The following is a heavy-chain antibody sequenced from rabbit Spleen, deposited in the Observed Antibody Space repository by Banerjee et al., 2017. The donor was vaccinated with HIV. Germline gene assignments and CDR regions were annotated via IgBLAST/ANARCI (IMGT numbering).Heavy chain of an antibody. V-gene: IGHV1S40*01. J-gene: IGHJ4*01. D-gene: IGHD6-1*01. Sequence: QSLEESGGDLVKPGASLTLTCTASGIDFSRYYYMCWVRQAPGKGLEWIGCIYSGDGSTWYASWAKGRFTISKTSSTTVILQMTSLTAADTATYFCARGGYAAYGYTNGFKLWGQGTLVTVS. CDR3: ARGGYAAYGYTNGFKL. CDR1: GIDFSRYYY. CDR2: IYSGDGST.